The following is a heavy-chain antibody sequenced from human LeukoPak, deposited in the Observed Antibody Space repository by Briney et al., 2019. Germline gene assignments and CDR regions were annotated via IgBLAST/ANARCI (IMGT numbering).Heavy chain of an antibody. D-gene: IGHD3-22*01. V-gene: IGHV3-33*01. CDR2: IWYDGSNK. Sequence: GGSLSLSCATSGFTFSSYGMHWVRQAPGKGLEWVAVIWYDGSNKYYADSVKGRFTISRDNSKNTLYLQMNSLRAEDTAVYYCAREYYYDSSGYLVYYYYGMDVWGQGTTVTVSS. CDR3: AREYYYDSSGYLVYYYYGMDV. CDR1: GFTFSSYG. J-gene: IGHJ6*02.